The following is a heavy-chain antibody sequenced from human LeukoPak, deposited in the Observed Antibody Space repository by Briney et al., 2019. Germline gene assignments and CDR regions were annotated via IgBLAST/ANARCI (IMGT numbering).Heavy chain of an antibody. CDR1: GGSISHSY. CDR3: ARQPTMVRGVIMGGWFDP. Sequence: SETLSLTCTVSGGSISHSYWSWIRQPPGKGLEWIGQIYYSGSTNYNPSLKSRVTISVDTSKNQFSLRLSSVTAADTAVYYCARQPTMVRGVIMGGWFDPWGQGTLVTVSS. V-gene: IGHV4-59*08. CDR2: IYYSGST. D-gene: IGHD3-10*01. J-gene: IGHJ5*02.